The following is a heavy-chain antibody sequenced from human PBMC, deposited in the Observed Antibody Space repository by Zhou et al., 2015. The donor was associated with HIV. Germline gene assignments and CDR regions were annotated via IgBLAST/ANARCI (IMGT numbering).Heavy chain of an antibody. V-gene: IGHV3-9*01. J-gene: IGHJ3*02. D-gene: IGHD1-26*01. CDR3: VKDSSRGLVGAGNDAFDI. CDR2: ISWNSGSI. CDR1: GFTFDDYA. Sequence: EVQLVESGGGLVQPGRSLRLSCAASGFTFDDYAMHWVRQAPGKGLEWVSGISWNSGSIGYADSVKGRFTISRDNAKNSLYLQMNSLRAEDTALYYCVKDSSRGLVGAGNDAFDIWGQGTMVTVSS.